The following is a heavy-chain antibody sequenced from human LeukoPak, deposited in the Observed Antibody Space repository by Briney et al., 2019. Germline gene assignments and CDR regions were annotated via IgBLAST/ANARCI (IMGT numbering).Heavy chain of an antibody. CDR2: IRYDGSNK. CDR3: ANGDCSSTSCYEVVDY. CDR1: GFTFSSYG. J-gene: IGHJ4*02. V-gene: IGHV3-30*02. D-gene: IGHD2-2*01. Sequence: QPGGSLRLSRAASGFTFSSYGMHWVRQAPGKGLEWVAFIRYDGSNKYYADSVKGRITISRDNSKNTLYLQMNSLRAEDTAVYYCANGDCSSTSCYEVVDYWGQGTLVTVSS.